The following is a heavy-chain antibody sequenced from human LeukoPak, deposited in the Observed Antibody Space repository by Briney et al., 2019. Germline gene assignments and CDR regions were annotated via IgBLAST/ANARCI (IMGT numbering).Heavy chain of an antibody. J-gene: IGHJ4*02. CDR1: GFTFSSYS. Sequence: GGSLRLSCAASGFTFSSYSMNWVRQAPGKGLEWVSSISSSSSYIYYADSVKGRFTISRDNAKNSLYLQMNSLGAEDTAVYYCARDVQVATIYPLDYWGQGTLVTVSS. D-gene: IGHD5-12*01. V-gene: IGHV3-21*01. CDR3: ARDVQVATIYPLDY. CDR2: ISSSSSYI.